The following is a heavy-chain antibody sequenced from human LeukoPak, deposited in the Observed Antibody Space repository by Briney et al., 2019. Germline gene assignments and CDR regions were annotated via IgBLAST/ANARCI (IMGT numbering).Heavy chain of an antibody. J-gene: IGHJ3*02. CDR1: GYTFTNYD. CDR2: MNPKSGHT. CDR3: ATEGYGSGSYYNLDAFDI. V-gene: IGHV1-8*01. Sequence: ASVKVSCKASGYTFTNYDINWVRQASGQGLEWMGWMNPKSGHTGYAQKFQGRVTMTRDTSIDTAYMELSSLRSEDTAVYYCATEGYGSGSYYNLDAFDIWGQGTMVTVSS. D-gene: IGHD3-10*01.